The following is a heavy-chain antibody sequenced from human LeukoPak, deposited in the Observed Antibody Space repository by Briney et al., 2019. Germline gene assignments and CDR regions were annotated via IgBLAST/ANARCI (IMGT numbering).Heavy chain of an antibody. J-gene: IGHJ4*02. CDR3: AKDEMGAYDY. Sequence: PGGTLRLSCAASGFTFSSYGMSWVRQAPGKGLEWVSAISGSGGSTYYADSVKGRFTISRDNSKNTLYLQMNSLRAEDTAVYYCAKDEMGAYDYWGQGTLVTVSS. CDR2: ISGSGGST. D-gene: IGHD1-26*01. V-gene: IGHV3-23*01. CDR1: GFTFSSYG.